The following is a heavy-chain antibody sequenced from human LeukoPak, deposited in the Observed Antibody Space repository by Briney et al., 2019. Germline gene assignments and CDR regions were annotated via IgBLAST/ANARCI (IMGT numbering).Heavy chain of an antibody. CDR3: ARMATSGGYYFDY. V-gene: IGHV4-30-2*01. CDR2: IYHSGST. CDR1: GGSISSGGYS. J-gene: IGHJ4*02. D-gene: IGHD3-10*01. Sequence: SETLSLTCAVSGGSISSGGYSWSWIRQPPGKGLEWIGYIYHSGSTYSNPSLKSRVTISVDRSKNQFSLKLSSVTAADTAVYYCARMATSGGYYFDYWGQGTLVTVSS.